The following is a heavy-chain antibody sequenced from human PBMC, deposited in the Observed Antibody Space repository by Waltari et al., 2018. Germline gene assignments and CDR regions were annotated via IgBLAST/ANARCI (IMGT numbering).Heavy chain of an antibody. CDR3: AKGQYFDWRMDV. D-gene: IGHD3-9*01. V-gene: IGHV3-30*18. J-gene: IGHJ6*02. Sequence: QVKLVESGGGVVQPGRSLRLSCAASGFSFSSYGMHWVRQAPGKGREWGAVISFHGGNIYYADSVKGRLTISRDNSKNTLYLQMNSLRAEDTAVYYCAKGQYFDWRMDVWGQGTTVTVSS. CDR1: GFSFSSYG. CDR2: ISFHGGNI.